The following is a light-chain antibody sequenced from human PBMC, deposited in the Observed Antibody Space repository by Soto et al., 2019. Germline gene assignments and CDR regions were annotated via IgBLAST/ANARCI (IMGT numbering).Light chain of an antibody. Sequence: EIVLTQSPATLSLSPGERATLSCRASQSVRSSLAWFQHKPGQAPRLLIYDASNRATGIPDRFSGSGSGTDFTLTISSLEPQDFAVYYCQQRSNWQITFGPGTKLDFK. CDR2: DAS. CDR1: QSVRSS. V-gene: IGKV3-11*01. CDR3: QQRSNWQIT. J-gene: IGKJ3*01.